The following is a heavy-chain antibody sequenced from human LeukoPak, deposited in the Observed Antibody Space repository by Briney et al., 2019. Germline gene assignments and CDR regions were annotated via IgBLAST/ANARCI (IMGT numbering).Heavy chain of an antibody. CDR1: GYTFTSYG. J-gene: IGHJ4*02. D-gene: IGHD6-6*01. V-gene: IGHV1-18*01. CDR2: ISAYNGNT. CDR3: ARVGGIAALLYYFDY. Sequence: ASVTVSCKASGYTFTSYGISWVRQAPGQGLEWMGWISAYNGNTNYAQKLQGRVTMTTDTSTSTAYMELRSLRSDDTAVYYCARVGGIAALLYYFDYWGQGTLVTVSS.